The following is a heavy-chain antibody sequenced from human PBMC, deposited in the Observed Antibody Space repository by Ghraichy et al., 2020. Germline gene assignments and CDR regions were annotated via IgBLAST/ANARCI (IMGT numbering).Heavy chain of an antibody. Sequence: ASVKVSCKASGYTFTGYYMHWVRQAPGQGLEWMGWINPNSGGTNYAQKFQGWVTMTRDTSISTAYMELSRLRSDDTAVYYCARAPLGRRNYYYYYGMDVWGQGTTVTVSS. J-gene: IGHJ6*02. CDR2: INPNSGGT. CDR3: ARAPLGRRNYYYYYGMDV. D-gene: IGHD4-11*01. V-gene: IGHV1-2*04. CDR1: GYTFTGYY.